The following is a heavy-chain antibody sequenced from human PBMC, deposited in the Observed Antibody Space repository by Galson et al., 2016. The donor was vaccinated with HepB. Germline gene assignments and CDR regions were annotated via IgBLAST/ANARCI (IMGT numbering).Heavy chain of an antibody. CDR1: GFTLSSYA. CDR2: ISGSGDKT. CDR3: AKFSSDWHYFDY. Sequence: SLRLSCAASGFTLSSYAMSWIRLAPGEGPEWVSVISGSGDKTYYANLVKGRFTISRDNSKNTLNLQMDSLRAEDTAVYYCAKFSSDWHYFDYGGQGILVTVSS. J-gene: IGHJ4*02. V-gene: IGHV3-23*01. D-gene: IGHD6-19*01.